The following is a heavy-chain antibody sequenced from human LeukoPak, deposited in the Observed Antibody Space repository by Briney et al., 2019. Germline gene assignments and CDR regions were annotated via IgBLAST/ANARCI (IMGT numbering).Heavy chain of an antibody. Sequence: SETLSLTCTVSGGSISSSSYYWGWIRQPPGKGLEWIVSIYYSGSTYYNPSLKSRVTISVDTSKNQFSLKLSSVTAADTAVYYCARGSHYYMDVWGKGTTVTVSS. CDR1: GGSISSSSYY. J-gene: IGHJ6*03. V-gene: IGHV4-39*07. CDR2: IYYSGST. CDR3: ARGSHYYMDV.